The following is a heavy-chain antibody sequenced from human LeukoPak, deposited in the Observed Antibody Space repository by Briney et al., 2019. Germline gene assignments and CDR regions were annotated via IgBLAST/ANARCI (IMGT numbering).Heavy chain of an antibody. CDR2: IHPTDGST. Sequence: ASVKVSCKASGYTFTTYYMHWVRQAPGQGLEWLGIIHPTDGSTSYTQKIQGRVTMTRDTATGTVYLELSSLRSEDTAVYWCARANGGGLDYWGQGTLITVSS. V-gene: IGHV1-46*01. CDR3: ARANGGGLDY. J-gene: IGHJ4*02. D-gene: IGHD3-10*01. CDR1: GYTFTTYY.